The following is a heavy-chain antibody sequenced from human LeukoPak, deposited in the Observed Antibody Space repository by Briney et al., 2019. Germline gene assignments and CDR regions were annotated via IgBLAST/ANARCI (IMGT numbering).Heavy chain of an antibody. D-gene: IGHD6-19*01. CDR2: IWADGSHK. CDR3: ARDPPDSGWAFWS. CDR1: GFTFTTHG. Sequence: PGGSLRLSCSASGFTFTTHGMHWVRQAPGKGLEWVAFIWADGSHKYYTDSVKGRFTISRDNSKSTLYLQMNSLRVEDTSVYFCARDPPDSGWAFWSWGQGTLVTVSS. V-gene: IGHV3-33*01. J-gene: IGHJ4*02.